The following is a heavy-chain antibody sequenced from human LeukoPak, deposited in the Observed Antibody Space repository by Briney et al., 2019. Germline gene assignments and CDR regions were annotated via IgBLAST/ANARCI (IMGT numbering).Heavy chain of an antibody. V-gene: IGHV3-23*01. CDR3: AKAHYYVSGSYSPLGY. CDR2: ISGSGGST. Sequence: GGSLRLSCAASGFTFSSYAMSWVRQAPGKGLEWVSAISGSGGSTYYADSVKGRFTISRDNSKNTLYLQMNSLRAEDTAVYYCAKAHYYVSGSYSPLGYWGQGNLVTVSS. CDR1: GFTFSSYA. J-gene: IGHJ4*02. D-gene: IGHD3-10*01.